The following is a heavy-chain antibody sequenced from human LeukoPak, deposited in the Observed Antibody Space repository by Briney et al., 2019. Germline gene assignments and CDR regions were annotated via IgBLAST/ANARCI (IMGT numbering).Heavy chain of an antibody. CDR3: ARAPPSYDSSGYLPNAFDI. CDR1: GFTFSSYS. D-gene: IGHD3-22*01. V-gene: IGHV3-21*01. J-gene: IGHJ3*02. CDR2: ISSSSSYI. Sequence: GGSLRLSCAASGFTFSSYSMNWVRQAPGKGLEWVSSISSSSSYIYYADSVKGRFTISRDNAKNSLYLQMNSLRAEDTAVYYCARAPPSYDSSGYLPNAFDIWGQGTMVTVSS.